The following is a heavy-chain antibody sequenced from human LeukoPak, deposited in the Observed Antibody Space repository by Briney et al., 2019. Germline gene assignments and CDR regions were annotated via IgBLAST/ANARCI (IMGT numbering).Heavy chain of an antibody. J-gene: IGHJ4*02. V-gene: IGHV4-39*01. CDR3: ARPYPGDDVLTGYSN. D-gene: IGHD3-9*01. CDR1: DGSISSNNYY. Sequence: SETLCLTCTVSDGSISSNNYYWGWIRQPPGKGLEWIGSINYSGSTYYNPSLKSRVTISVDTSKNQFSVKLSSVTAADTAVYYCARPYPGDDVLTGYSNWGQGTLVTVST. CDR2: INYSGST.